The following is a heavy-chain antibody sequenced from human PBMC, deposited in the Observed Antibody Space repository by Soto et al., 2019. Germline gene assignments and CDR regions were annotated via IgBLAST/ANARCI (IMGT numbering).Heavy chain of an antibody. V-gene: IGHV1-8*01. Sequence: ASVKVSCKASGYTFTSYDINWVRQATGQGLEWMGWMNPNSGNTGYAQKFQGRVTMTRNTSISTAYMELSSLRSEDTAVYYCARGEDSSSWYLPFGYYYYYMDVWGKGTTVTVSS. CDR2: MNPNSGNT. D-gene: IGHD6-13*01. CDR1: GYTFTSYD. CDR3: ARGEDSSSWYLPFGYYYYYMDV. J-gene: IGHJ6*03.